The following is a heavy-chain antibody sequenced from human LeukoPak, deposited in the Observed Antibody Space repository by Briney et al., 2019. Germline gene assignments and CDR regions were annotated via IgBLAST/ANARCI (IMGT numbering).Heavy chain of an antibody. Sequence: PGGSLRLSCAASGFIFSTYSMNWARQAPGKGLEGVSDISSSDSTIYYTDSVKGRFTISRDNAKSSLYLQMNSLRAEDTAVYYCVRASHIVVVTGIPQGYYYYMDVWGKGTTVTVSS. J-gene: IGHJ6*03. CDR3: VRASHIVVVTGIPQGYYYYMDV. V-gene: IGHV3-48*04. CDR2: ISSSDSTI. D-gene: IGHD2-21*02. CDR1: GFIFSTYS.